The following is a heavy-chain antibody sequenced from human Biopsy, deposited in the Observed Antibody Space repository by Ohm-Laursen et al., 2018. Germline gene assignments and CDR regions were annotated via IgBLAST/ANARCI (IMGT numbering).Heavy chain of an antibody. V-gene: IGHV4-39*01. CDR2: VYYSGST. CDR3: ARHSLDDFWSGAHYYFDY. D-gene: IGHD3-3*01. CDR1: GGSISSRNHY. J-gene: IGHJ4*02. Sequence: GTLSLTCSVSGGSISSRNHYWGWLRQPPGKGLEWIGHVYYSGSTFYNSSLESRVTVSVDTPKNQFHLRLTSMSASDTAVYYCARHSLDDFWSGAHYYFDYWGLGTLVTVSS.